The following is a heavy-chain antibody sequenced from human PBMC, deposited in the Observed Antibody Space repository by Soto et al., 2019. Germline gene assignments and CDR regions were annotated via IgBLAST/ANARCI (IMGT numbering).Heavy chain of an antibody. D-gene: IGHD2-15*01. V-gene: IGHV1-69*04. CDR1: GGTFSGYT. J-gene: IGHJ4*02. CDR2: IIPILGIA. Sequence: SVKVSCKASGGTFSGYTISWVRQAPGQGLEWMGRIIPILGIANYAQKFQGRVTITADKSTSTAYMELSSLRSEDTAVYYCAREVVAATPAFDYWGQGTLVTVSS. CDR3: AREVVAATPAFDY.